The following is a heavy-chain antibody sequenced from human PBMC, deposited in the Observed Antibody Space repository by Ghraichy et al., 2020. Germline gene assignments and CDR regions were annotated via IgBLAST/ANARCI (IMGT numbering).Heavy chain of an antibody. D-gene: IGHD4-17*01. CDR3: AADLYGDYVYP. V-gene: IGHV1-58*01. J-gene: IGHJ5*02. Sequence: SVKVSCKASGFTFTSSAVQWVRQARGQRLEWIGWIVVGSGNTNYAQKFQERVTITRDMSTSTAYMELSSRRSEVTAVYYCAADLYGDYVYPWGQGTLVTVSS. CDR2: IVVGSGNT. CDR1: GFTFTSSA.